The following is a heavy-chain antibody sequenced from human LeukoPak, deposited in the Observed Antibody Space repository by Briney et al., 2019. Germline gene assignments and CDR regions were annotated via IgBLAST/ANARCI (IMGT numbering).Heavy chain of an antibody. CDR3: ARGSYDYVWGSYRYNDY. CDR2: IIPILGIA. Sequence: SVKVSCKASGGTFSSYTISWVRQAPGQGLEWMGRIIPILGIANYAQKFQGRVTITADKSTSTAYMELSSLRSEDTAVYYCARGSYDYVWGSYRYNDYWGQGTLVTVSS. V-gene: IGHV1-69*02. CDR1: GGTFSSYT. D-gene: IGHD3-16*02. J-gene: IGHJ4*02.